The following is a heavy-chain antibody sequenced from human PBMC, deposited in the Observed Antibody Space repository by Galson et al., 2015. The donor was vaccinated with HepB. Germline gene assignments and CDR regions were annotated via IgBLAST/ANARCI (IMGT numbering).Heavy chain of an antibody. J-gene: IGHJ3*02. CDR3: ARDRNQPLLYLVWHPDALDI. Sequence: SVKVSCKASGYTFTSYYMHWVRQAPGQGLEWMGIINPSGGSTSYSQKFQGRVTMTRDTSTSTVYMELSSLRSEDTAVYYCARDRNQPLLYLVWHPDALDIWGQGTMVTVSS. V-gene: IGHV1-46*01. CDR1: GYTFTSYY. CDR2: INPSGGST. D-gene: IGHD2-2*02.